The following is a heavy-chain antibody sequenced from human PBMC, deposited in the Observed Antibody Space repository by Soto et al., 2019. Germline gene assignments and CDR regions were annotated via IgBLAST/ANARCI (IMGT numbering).Heavy chain of an antibody. D-gene: IGHD6-13*01. J-gene: IGHJ4*01. CDR1: GGSIGSNSYY. CDR2: INYSGDT. CDR3: ARAGSSWIFFGS. V-gene: IGHV4-31*01. Sequence: KPSVTLFLTCTVSGGSIGSNSYYWSWIRQHPGRGLEWIGYINYSGDTYYNPSLESPVTISVDTSKNQFSLKLSSVTAAVTAVYYCARAGSSWIFFGSWGHGTLVTVSS.